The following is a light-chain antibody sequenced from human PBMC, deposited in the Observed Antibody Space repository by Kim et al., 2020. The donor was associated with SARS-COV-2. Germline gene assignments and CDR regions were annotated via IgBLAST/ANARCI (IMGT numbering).Light chain of an antibody. Sequence: QPVLTQPPSVSGAPGQRVTISCTGSSSNIGAGYDVHWYQQLPGTAPKLLIYGDNNRPSGVPDRFSGSKSDTSASLAITGLQAEDEADYYCQSYDSSLSSYVVFGGGTQLTVL. J-gene: IGLJ2*01. V-gene: IGLV1-40*01. CDR3: QSYDSSLSSYVV. CDR2: GDN. CDR1: SSNIGAGYD.